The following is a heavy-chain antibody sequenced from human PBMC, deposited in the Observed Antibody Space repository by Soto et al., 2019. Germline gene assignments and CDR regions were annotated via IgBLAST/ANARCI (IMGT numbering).Heavy chain of an antibody. J-gene: IGHJ5*02. CDR3: ARLRIATNNYKWFDP. CDR2: IYVTGAV. D-gene: IGHD2-21*01. V-gene: IGHV4-31*02. CDR1: GAALNSGNYY. Sequence: LSLTCSVSGAALNSGNYYWSWIRQVPGKGLEWIGHIYVTGAVDYNPSLRDRITISQDTSGRQFSLNLRLVTAADTAVYYCARLRIATNNYKWFDPWGQGTLVTVSS.